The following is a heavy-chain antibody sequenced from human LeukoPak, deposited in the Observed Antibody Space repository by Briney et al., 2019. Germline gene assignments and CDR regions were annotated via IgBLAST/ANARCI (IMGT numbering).Heavy chain of an antibody. Sequence: PGGPLRLSCAASGFIVSSHYMNWVRQAPGKGLEWGPVFYTGDRTYYADSVKGRFIISRDNSKKTVSLQMNSLRAEDTAVYYCARDVPPAADAFDIWGQGTMVTVSS. J-gene: IGHJ3*02. CDR1: GFIVSSHY. V-gene: IGHV3-66*01. CDR2: FYTGDRT. D-gene: IGHD6-13*01. CDR3: ARDVPPAADAFDI.